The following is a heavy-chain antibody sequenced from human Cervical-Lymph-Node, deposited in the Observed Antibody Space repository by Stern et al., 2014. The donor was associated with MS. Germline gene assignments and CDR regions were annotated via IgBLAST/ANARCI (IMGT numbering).Heavy chain of an antibody. J-gene: IGHJ6*02. CDR3: ARSPGDYYYYGMDV. Sequence: VQLVESGPGLVKPSETLSLTCTVSGGSISSYYWSWIRQPPGKGLEWIGYIYYSGSTNYNPSLKSRVTISVDTSKNQFSLKLSSVTAADTAVYYCARSPGDYYYYGMDVWGQGTTVTVSS. CDR1: GGSISSYY. CDR2: IYYSGST. V-gene: IGHV4-59*01.